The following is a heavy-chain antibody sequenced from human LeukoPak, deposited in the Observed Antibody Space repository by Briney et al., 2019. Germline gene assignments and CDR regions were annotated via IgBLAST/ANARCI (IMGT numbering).Heavy chain of an antibody. V-gene: IGHV1-18*04. J-gene: IGHJ6*02. CDR1: GYTFTAYY. D-gene: IGHD6-19*01. CDR3: ARWIRAGLYGMDV. CDR2: ISAYNGNT. Sequence: VASVTVSCKASGYTFTAYYMHWVRQAPGQGLEWMGWISAYNGNTNYAQKLQGRVTMTTDTSTSTAYMELRSLRSDDTAVYYCARWIRAGLYGMDVWGQGTTVTVSS.